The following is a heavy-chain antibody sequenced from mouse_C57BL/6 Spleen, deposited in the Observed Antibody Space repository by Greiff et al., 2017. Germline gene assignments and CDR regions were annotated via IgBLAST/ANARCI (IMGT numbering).Heavy chain of an antibody. Sequence: QVQLQQPGAELVMPGASVKLSCKASGYTFTSYWMHWVKQRPGQGLEWIGEIDPSDSYTNYNQKFKGKSTLTGDKSSSTAYMQLSSLTSEDSAVYYCARTGDYQDYFDYWGQGTTLTVSS. CDR3: ARTGDYQDYFDY. CDR1: GYTFTSYW. D-gene: IGHD2-13*01. CDR2: IDPSDSYT. V-gene: IGHV1-69*01. J-gene: IGHJ2*01.